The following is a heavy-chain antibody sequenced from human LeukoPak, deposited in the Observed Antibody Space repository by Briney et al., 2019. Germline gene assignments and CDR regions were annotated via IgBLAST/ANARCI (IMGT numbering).Heavy chain of an antibody. CDR1: GGTDSWYG. V-gene: IGHV1-69*13. D-gene: IGHD3-16*01. Sequence: ASVKVSCKASGGTDSWYGVSWVRQAPGQGLEWMGGIIVTLGTTNYAQKFQGRVTITADESTSTVYMELSSLRSDDTAVYYYARTRLWRNYYYYYMDVWGKGTTVTVSS. J-gene: IGHJ6*03. CDR3: ARTRLWRNYYYYYMDV. CDR2: IIVTLGTT.